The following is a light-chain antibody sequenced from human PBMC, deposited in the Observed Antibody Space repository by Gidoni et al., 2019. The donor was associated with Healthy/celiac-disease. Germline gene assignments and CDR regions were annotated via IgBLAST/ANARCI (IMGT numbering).Light chain of an antibody. CDR1: QSVSSN. Sequence: EIVMTQSPATLSVSPGERATLSCRASQSVSSNLAWYQQKPGQAPRLLIYGASTRFSGSGSGTEFTLTISSLQSEDFAVYYCQQYNNWPYTFXQXTKLEIK. CDR3: QQYNNWPYT. V-gene: IGKV3-15*01. CDR2: GAS. J-gene: IGKJ2*01.